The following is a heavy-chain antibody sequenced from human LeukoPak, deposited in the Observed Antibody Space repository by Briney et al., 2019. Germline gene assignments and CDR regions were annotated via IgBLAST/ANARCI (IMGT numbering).Heavy chain of an antibody. V-gene: IGHV3-9*01. D-gene: IGHD2/OR15-2a*01. CDR2: ISWNGGIF. CDR3: GKDKGGPNDFETTYHQPLAT. CDR1: GFTFSSYS. J-gene: IGHJ4*02. Sequence: PEGSLRLSCAASGFTFSSYSMNWVRQAPGKGLEWVSGISWNGGIFGYADSVEGRFSISRDIVKNALYLEMNSLIPEDTAFYYCGKDKGGPNDFETTYHQPLATWGQGTMVIVSS.